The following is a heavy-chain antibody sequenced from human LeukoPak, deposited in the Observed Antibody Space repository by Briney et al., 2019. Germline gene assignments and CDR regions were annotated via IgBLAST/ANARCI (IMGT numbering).Heavy chain of an antibody. D-gene: IGHD3-9*01. CDR2: MNPKSGNT. CDR1: GYTFTTYE. J-gene: IGHJ5*02. V-gene: IGHV1-8*01. CDR3: ARDTRRRDYDILTGYPNWFDP. Sequence: ASVKVSCKACGYTFTTYEITWVRQATGQGLEWMGWMNPKSGNTDYTQKFQGRVIMTRNTSISTAYMELSSLRSEDTAVYYCARDTRRRDYDILTGYPNWFDPWGQGTLVTVSS.